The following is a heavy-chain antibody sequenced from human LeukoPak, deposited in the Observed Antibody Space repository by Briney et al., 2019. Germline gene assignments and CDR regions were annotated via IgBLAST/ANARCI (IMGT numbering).Heavy chain of an antibody. D-gene: IGHD5-18*01. J-gene: IGHJ3*02. CDR1: GGSISSYY. CDR3: ARPGVGSGRYGAFDI. Sequence: SETLSLTCTVSGGSISSYYWSWIRQPPGKGLEGIGYIYYSGITNYNPSLTGRVTISVDTSKNQFSLKLSSVTAADTAVYYCARPGVGSGRYGAFDIWGQGTMVTVSS. CDR2: IYYSGIT. V-gene: IGHV4-59*08.